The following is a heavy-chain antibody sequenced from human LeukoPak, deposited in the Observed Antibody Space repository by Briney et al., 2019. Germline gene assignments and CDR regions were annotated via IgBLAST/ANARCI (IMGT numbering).Heavy chain of an antibody. J-gene: IGHJ6*02. D-gene: IGHD5-18*01. V-gene: IGHV4-34*01. CDR1: GGSFSGYY. CDR3: ARGGYSYGYPYYYGMDV. Sequence: SETLSLTCAAYGGSFSGYYWSWIRQPPGKGLEWIGEINHSGSTNYNPSLKSRVTISVDTSKNQFSLKLSSVTAADTAVYYCARGGYSYGYPYYYGMDVWGQGTTVTVSS. CDR2: INHSGST.